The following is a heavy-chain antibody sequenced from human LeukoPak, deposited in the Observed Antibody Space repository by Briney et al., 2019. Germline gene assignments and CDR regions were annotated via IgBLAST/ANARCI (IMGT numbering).Heavy chain of an antibody. Sequence: GASVKVSCKASGGTFSSYSITWVRQAPGHGLEWMGGIIPILNIANYAQKFQGRVTITADESTSTAYMELNGLRSEDTAVYYCATPPYCSSTSCYGGEFGGGAFDIWGQGTMVTVSS. V-gene: IGHV1-69*10. J-gene: IGHJ3*02. CDR2: IIPILNIA. CDR1: GGTFSSYS. CDR3: ATPPYCSSTSCYGGEFGGGAFDI. D-gene: IGHD2-2*01.